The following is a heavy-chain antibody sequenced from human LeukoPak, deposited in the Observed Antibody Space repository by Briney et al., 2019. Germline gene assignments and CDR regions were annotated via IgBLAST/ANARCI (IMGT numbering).Heavy chain of an antibody. J-gene: IGHJ4*02. CDR3: ARPGPYYYGSGSYDY. V-gene: IGHV4-34*01. CDR2: INHSGST. D-gene: IGHD3-10*01. CDR1: GGSFSGYY. Sequence: SETLSLTCAVYGGSFSGYYWSWIRQPPGKGLEWIGEINHSGSTNYNPSLKSRVTISVDTSKNQFSLKLSSVTAADTAVYYCARPGPYYYGSGSYDYWGQGTLVTVSS.